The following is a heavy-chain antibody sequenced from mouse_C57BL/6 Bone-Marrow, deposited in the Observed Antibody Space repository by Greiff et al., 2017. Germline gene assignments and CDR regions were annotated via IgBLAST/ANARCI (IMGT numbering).Heavy chain of an antibody. V-gene: IGHV8-8*01. CDR3: ARTYYYGSSLYYYAMDY. D-gene: IGHD1-1*01. J-gene: IGHJ4*01. CDR2: IWWDDDK. CDR1: GFSLSTFGMG. Sequence: QVTLKECGPGILQPSQTLSLTCSFSGFSLSTFGMGVGWIRQPSGKGLEWLAHIWWDDDKYYNPALKSRLTISKDTSKNQVSLKIANVDTADTATYYCARTYYYGSSLYYYAMDYWGQGTSVTVSS.